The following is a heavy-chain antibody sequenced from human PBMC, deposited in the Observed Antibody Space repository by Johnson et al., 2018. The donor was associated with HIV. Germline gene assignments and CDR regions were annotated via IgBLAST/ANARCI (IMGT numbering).Heavy chain of an antibody. CDR2: ISSNGGST. CDR3: ARGTVCGGDCYSRAFDI. D-gene: IGHD2-21*02. V-gene: IGHV3-64*01. J-gene: IGHJ3*02. CDR1: GFTFSSYA. Sequence: MQLVESGGGLVQPGGSLRLSCAASGFTFSSYAMHWIRQAPGKGLEYVSAISSNGGSTYYAHSVKGRFTISRDNSKNTLYLQIGSLRADDMAVYYCARGTVCGGDCYSRAFDIWGQGTMVTVSS.